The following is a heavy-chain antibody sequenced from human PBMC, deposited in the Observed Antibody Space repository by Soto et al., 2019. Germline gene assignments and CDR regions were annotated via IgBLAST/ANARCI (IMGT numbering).Heavy chain of an antibody. V-gene: IGHV3-23*01. D-gene: IGHD6-19*01. CDR1: GFTFRSYA. J-gene: IGHJ4*02. CDR2: ISGSGGST. Sequence: PGGSLRLSCAASGFTFRSYAMSWVRQAPGKGLEWVSAISGSGGSTYYAASVKGRFTISRDNSKNALYLQMNSLRAEDTAVYYCAKDVLAVAGRAYFDYWGQGTLVTVSS. CDR3: AKDVLAVAGRAYFDY.